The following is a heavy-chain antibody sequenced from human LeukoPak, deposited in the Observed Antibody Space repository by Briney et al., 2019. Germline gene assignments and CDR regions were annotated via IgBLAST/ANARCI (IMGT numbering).Heavy chain of an antibody. J-gene: IGHJ4*02. CDR3: ARDGYGGKGNY. CDR1: GFTFSSYG. V-gene: IGHV3-7*01. Sequence: GGSLRLSCAASGFTFSSYGMHWVRQAPGKGLEWVANIKQDGSEKYYVDSVKGRFTISRDNAKNSLYLQMNSLRAEDTAVYYCARDGYGGKGNYWGQGTLVTVSS. D-gene: IGHD4-23*01. CDR2: IKQDGSEK.